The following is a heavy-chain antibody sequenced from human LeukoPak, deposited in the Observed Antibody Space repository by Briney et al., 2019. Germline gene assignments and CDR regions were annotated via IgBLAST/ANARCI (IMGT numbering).Heavy chain of an antibody. CDR2: IYSNGNT. CDR1: GFTVSSNY. CDR3: ARDGMDV. J-gene: IGHJ6*04. Sequence: SGGSLRLSCAASGFTVSSNYMSWVRQAPGKGLEWVSVIYSNGNTYYADSVKGRFTISRDNAKNSLYLQMNSLRAEDTAVYYCARDGMDVWGKGTTVTVSS. V-gene: IGHV3-53*03.